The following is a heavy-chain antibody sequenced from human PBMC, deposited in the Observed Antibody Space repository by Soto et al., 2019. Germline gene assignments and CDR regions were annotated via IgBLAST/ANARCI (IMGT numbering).Heavy chain of an antibody. CDR1: GGSISSGGYY. CDR3: AKGDNLGPKTGYAFDP. CDR2: IYYSGST. J-gene: IGHJ5*02. D-gene: IGHD5-12*01. Sequence: SETLSLTCTVSGGSISSGGYYWSWIRQHPGKGLEWIGYIYYSGSTYYNPSLKSRVTISVDTSKNQFSLKLSSVTPEDTAVYFCAKGDNLGPKTGYAFDPWGQGIMVTVSS. V-gene: IGHV4-31*03.